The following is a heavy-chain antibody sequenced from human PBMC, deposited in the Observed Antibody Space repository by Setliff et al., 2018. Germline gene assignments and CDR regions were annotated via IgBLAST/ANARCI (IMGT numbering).Heavy chain of an antibody. Sequence: GASVKVSCKASGYTFTSHGFSWVRQAPGQGLEWMGWISVYNGKTKYAQKFQGRVTMTTDTSTRTAYMEVTSLRSDDTAVYYCATEKFPGDWGDYWGQGTLVTVSS. J-gene: IGHJ4*02. CDR3: ATEKFPGDWGDY. CDR2: ISVYNGKT. D-gene: IGHD2-21*01. CDR1: GYTFTSHG. V-gene: IGHV1-18*01.